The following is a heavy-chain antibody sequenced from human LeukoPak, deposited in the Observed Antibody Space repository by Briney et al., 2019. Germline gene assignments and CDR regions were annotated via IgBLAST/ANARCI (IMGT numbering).Heavy chain of an antibody. CDR1: GFSVTGNY. CDR2: IYSGGTT. Sequence: GGSLRLSCAVSGFSVTGNYMTWVRLAPGKGLEWVSTIYSGGTTFYTDSVRGRFTISRDNSKNTLYLQMNSLRAEDAAIYCCARVLYYYASASYNYYMDVWGKGTTVTISS. J-gene: IGHJ6*03. V-gene: IGHV3-53*01. CDR3: ARVLYYYASASYNYYMDV. D-gene: IGHD3-10*01.